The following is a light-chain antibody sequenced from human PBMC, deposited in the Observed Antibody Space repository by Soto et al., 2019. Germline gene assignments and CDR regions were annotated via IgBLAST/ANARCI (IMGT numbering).Light chain of an antibody. CDR2: DTS. J-gene: IGKJ4*01. V-gene: IGKV3-11*01. Sequence: EIVLTQSPATLSLSPGERATLSCRASQSINNFLAWYQQRPGQAPRLLIYDTSIRASGIPPRFSGSGSGTDFTLTISSLEPEDFVVYYCQQRNFRPDITFGGGTKVEIK. CDR1: QSINNF. CDR3: QQRNFRPDIT.